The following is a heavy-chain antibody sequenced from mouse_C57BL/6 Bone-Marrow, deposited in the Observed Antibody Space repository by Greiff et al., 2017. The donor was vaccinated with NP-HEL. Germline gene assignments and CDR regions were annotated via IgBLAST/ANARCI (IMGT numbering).Heavy chain of an antibody. Sequence: VQLQQSGAELVRPGASVKLSCTASGFNIKDDYMHWVKQRPEQGLEWIGWIDPENGDTEYASKFQGKATITADTSSNTAYLQLSSLTSEDTAVYYCTTAITTVVAREYFDVWGTGTTVTVSS. J-gene: IGHJ1*03. D-gene: IGHD1-1*01. V-gene: IGHV14-4*01. CDR3: TTAITTVVAREYFDV. CDR2: IDPENGDT. CDR1: GFNIKDDY.